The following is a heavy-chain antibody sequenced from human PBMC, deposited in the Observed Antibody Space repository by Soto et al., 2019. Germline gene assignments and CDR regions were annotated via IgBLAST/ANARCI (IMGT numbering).Heavy chain of an antibody. V-gene: IGHV3-30*18. Sequence: QVQLVESGGGVVQPGRSLRLSCAASGFTFSSYAMHWVRQAPGKGLEWVAVISYDGSNKYYADSVKGRFTISRDNSKNTLYLQMNSLRAEDTAVYYCAKEAIAVAGTGYYFDYWGQGTLVTVSS. D-gene: IGHD6-19*01. J-gene: IGHJ4*02. CDR3: AKEAIAVAGTGYYFDY. CDR2: ISYDGSNK. CDR1: GFTFSSYA.